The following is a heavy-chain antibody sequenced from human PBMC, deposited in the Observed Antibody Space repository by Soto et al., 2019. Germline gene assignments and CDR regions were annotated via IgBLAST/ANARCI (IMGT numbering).Heavy chain of an antibody. CDR3: AKGGEGSCSKTSCLYFSDY. CDR2: ISGSGDST. J-gene: IGHJ4*02. CDR1: GFTFSTYA. Sequence: GGSLRLSCAASGFTFSTYAMSCVRQAPGKGLEWVSTISGSGDSTYYANSVKGRFTISRDNSRNTLDLQMNSLRVEDTAVYYCAKGGEGSCSKTSCLYFSDYWGQGTLVTVSS. V-gene: IGHV3-23*01. D-gene: IGHD2-2*01.